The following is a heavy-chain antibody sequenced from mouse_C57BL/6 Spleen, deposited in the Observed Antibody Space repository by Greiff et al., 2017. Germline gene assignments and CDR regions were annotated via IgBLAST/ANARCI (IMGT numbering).Heavy chain of an antibody. D-gene: IGHD1-1*01. CDR2: INPSSGYT. CDR3: ASYTTVVSPYYFDC. V-gene: IGHV1-7*01. J-gene: IGHJ2*01. CDR1: GYTFNSYW. Sequence: QVQLQQSGAELAKPGASVKLSRKASGYTFNSYWMHWVKQRAGLGLEWIGYINPSSGYTNYNQKFKDKATLSADKSSSTAYMQLISLTYEDSAVYYCASYTTVVSPYYFDCGGQDTALSVSS.